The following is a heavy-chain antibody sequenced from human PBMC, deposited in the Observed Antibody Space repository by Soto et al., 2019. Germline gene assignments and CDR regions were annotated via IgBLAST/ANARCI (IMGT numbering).Heavy chain of an antibody. CDR2: ISWNSGSI. CDR3: AKGVVRYYYYYMDV. J-gene: IGHJ6*03. Sequence: EVQLVESGGGLVQPGRSLRLSCAASGFTFDDYAMHWVRQAPGKGLEWVSGISWNSGSIGYADSVKGRFTISRGNAKNSLYLQMNSLRAEDTALYYCAKGVVRYYYYYMDVWGKGTTVTVSS. V-gene: IGHV3-9*01. CDR1: GFTFDDYA. D-gene: IGHD2-15*01.